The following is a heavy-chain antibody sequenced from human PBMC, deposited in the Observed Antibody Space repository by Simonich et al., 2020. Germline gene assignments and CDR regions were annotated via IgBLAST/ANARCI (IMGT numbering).Heavy chain of an antibody. CDR1: GGTFSSYA. V-gene: IGHV1-69*09. CDR2: IIPTLGIA. D-gene: IGHD3-10*01. Sequence: QVQLVQSGAEVKKPGSSVKVSCKASGGTFSSYAISWVRQAPGQGLEWRGGIIPTLGIANYAQKFQGRVTITADKSTSKAYMELSSLRSEDTAVYYCARTNTMRELDTMVRGVDYFDYWGQGTLVTVSS. J-gene: IGHJ4*02. CDR3: ARTNTMRELDTMVRGVDYFDY.